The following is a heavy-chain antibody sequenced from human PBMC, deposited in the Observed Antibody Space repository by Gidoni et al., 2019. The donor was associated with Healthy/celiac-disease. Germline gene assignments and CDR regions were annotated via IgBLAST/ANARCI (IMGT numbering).Heavy chain of an antibody. CDR1: GFTFSSYG. J-gene: IGHJ5*02. Sequence: QVQLVESGGGVVQPGRSLRLSCAASGFTFSSYGMHWVRQAPGKGLEWVAVIWYDGSNKYYADSVKGRFTISRDNSKNTLYLQMNSLRAEDTAVYYCARRGHTVTNGGWFDPWGQGTLVTVSS. D-gene: IGHD4-17*01. CDR3: ARRGHTVTNGGWFDP. V-gene: IGHV3-33*01. CDR2: IWYDGSNK.